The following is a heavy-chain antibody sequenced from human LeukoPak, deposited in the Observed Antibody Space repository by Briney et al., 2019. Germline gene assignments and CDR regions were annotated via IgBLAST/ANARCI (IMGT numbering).Heavy chain of an antibody. CDR1: GSTFRGNR. Sequence: GGPLRSPVAAFGSTFRGNRLTWFGRAPGKGLGGVSSISSRSSYIYYADSVKGRFTISRDNAKNSLYLQMNSPRAEDTAVYYCAREISVAGLPIWGQGTMVTVSS. CDR2: ISSRSSYI. V-gene: IGHV3-21*01. CDR3: AREISVAGLPI. J-gene: IGHJ3*02. D-gene: IGHD6-19*01.